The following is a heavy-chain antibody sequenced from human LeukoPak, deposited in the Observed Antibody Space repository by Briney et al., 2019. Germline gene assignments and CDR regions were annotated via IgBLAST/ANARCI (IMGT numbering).Heavy chain of an antibody. Sequence: QSGGSLRLSCAASGFFFSNYAMAWARLTPGKGLEWVSAISGSGGTTYYTDSVKGRFTISRDSSTNTLYLQLSSLRAGDTAIYYCARGGSVFAYFFDYWGQGTLVTVSS. CDR3: ARGGSVFAYFFDY. CDR2: ISGSGGTT. CDR1: GFFFSNYA. V-gene: IGHV3-23*01. J-gene: IGHJ4*02. D-gene: IGHD3-10*01.